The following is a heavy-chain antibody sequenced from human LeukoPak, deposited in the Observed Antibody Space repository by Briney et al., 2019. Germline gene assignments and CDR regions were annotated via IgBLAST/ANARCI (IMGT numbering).Heavy chain of an antibody. CDR3: ARQSISGSSLSYFDY. D-gene: IGHD3-22*01. CDR2: IYCSGST. Sequence: PSETLSLTCTVSGGSISSYYWSWIRQPPGKGLEWIGYIYCSGSTKYNPSLKSRVTIPVDTSKKQFSLKLSSVTAADTAVYYCARQSISGSSLSYFDYWGQGTLVSVSS. CDR1: GGSISSYY. J-gene: IGHJ4*02. V-gene: IGHV4-59*01.